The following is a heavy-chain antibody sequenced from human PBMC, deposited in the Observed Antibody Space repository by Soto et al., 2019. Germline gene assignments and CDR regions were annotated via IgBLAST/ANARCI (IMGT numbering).Heavy chain of an antibody. CDR2: INWNGGST. D-gene: IGHD3-3*01. CDR3: ARKAVSVFGVDADEYYYYYMDV. Sequence: GGSLRLSCAASGFTFDDYGMSWVRQAPGKGLEWVSGINWNGGSTGYADSVKGRFTISRDNAKNSLYLQMNSLRAEDTALYHCARKAVSVFGVDADEYYYYYMDVWGKGTTVTVSS. CDR1: GFTFDDYG. J-gene: IGHJ6*03. V-gene: IGHV3-20*01.